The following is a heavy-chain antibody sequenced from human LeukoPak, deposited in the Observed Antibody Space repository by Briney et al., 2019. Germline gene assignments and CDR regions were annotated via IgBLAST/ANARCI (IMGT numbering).Heavy chain of an antibody. J-gene: IGHJ6*03. V-gene: IGHV3-7*01. CDR3: ARVRRGRSTSYFYYYYMDV. D-gene: IGHD2-2*01. Sequence: GGSLRLSCAASGFTFSSYWMSWVRQAPGKGLECVANIKQDGSEKYYVDSVKGQFTISRDNAKNSLYLQMNSLRAEDTAVYYCARVRRGRSTSYFYYYYMDVWGKGTTVTVSS. CDR1: GFTFSSYW. CDR2: IKQDGSEK.